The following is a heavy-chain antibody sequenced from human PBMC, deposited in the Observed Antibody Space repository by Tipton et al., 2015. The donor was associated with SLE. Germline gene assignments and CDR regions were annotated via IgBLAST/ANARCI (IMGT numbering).Heavy chain of an antibody. Sequence: TLSLTCTVSGYSISRGYFWGWIRQHPGKGLEWIGYIHDSGATFYNPSLRSRSAIPVDTSQNQFSLRLTSATAADTAIYYCARHPGASFDFWGQGILVTVSS. CDR1: GYSISRGYF. J-gene: IGHJ4*02. V-gene: IGHV4-31*03. CDR2: IHDSGAT. CDR3: ARHPGASFDF.